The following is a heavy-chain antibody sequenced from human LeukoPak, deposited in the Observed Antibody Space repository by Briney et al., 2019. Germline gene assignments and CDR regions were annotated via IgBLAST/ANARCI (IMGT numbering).Heavy chain of an antibody. V-gene: IGHV3-9*01. D-gene: IGHD4-17*01. J-gene: IGHJ3*02. CDR3: ARPTTVTTISADAFDI. CDR2: ISWNSESV. CDR1: GFTFDDYA. Sequence: GRSLRLSCAASGFTFDDYAMHWVRQAPGKGLEWVSGISWNSESVAYADSVKGRFTISRDNAQNSLYLQMNSLRAEDSSVYYCARPTTVTTISADAFDIWGQGTMVTVSS.